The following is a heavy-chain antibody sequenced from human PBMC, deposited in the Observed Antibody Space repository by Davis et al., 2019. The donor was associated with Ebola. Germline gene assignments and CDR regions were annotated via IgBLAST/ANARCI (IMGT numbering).Heavy chain of an antibody. CDR3: ARLGVSAASPFDP. CDR2: IYYSGST. CDR1: GGSVSSGSYY. V-gene: IGHV4-61*01. J-gene: IGHJ5*02. Sequence: MPSETLSLTCTVSGGSVSSGSYYWSWIRQPPGKGLEWIGYIYYSGSTNYNPSLKRRVTISVDTSKNQFSLKLSSVTAADTAVYYCARLGVSAASPFDPWGQGTLVTVSS. D-gene: IGHD6-25*01.